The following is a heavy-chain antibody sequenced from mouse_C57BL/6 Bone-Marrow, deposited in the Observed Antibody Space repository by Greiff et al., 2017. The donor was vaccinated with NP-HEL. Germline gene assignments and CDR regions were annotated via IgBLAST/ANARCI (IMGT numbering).Heavy chain of an antibody. D-gene: IGHD5-5*01. CDR1: GYTFTSYW. Sequence: QVQLQQPGAELVKPGASVKLSCKASGYTFTSYWMQWVKQRPGQGLEWIGEIDPSDSSTNYNQKFKGKATLTVDTSSSTAYMQLSSLTSEDSAVYYCARRLPDFDVWGTGTTVTVSS. CDR3: ARRLPDFDV. CDR2: IDPSDSST. V-gene: IGHV1-50*01. J-gene: IGHJ1*03.